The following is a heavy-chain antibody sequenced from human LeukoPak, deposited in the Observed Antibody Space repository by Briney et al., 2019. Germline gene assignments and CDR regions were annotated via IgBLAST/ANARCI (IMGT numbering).Heavy chain of an antibody. D-gene: IGHD3-22*01. CDR3: TTGLRYYYDSSGYEYPAGFDY. CDR1: GFTFSNTW. V-gene: IGHV3-15*01. J-gene: IGHJ4*02. Sequence: PGGSLRLSCAASGFTFSNTWMSWVRQAPGKGLEWVGRIKIKIDGATADYAAPVKGRFTISRDDSKDTLYLQMNSLKTEDTAVYYCTTGLRYYYDSSGYEYPAGFDYWGQGILVTVSS. CDR2: IKIKIDGATA.